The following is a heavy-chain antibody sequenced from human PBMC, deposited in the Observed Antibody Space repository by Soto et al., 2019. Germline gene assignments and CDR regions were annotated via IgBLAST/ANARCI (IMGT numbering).Heavy chain of an antibody. CDR3: ARGVSRAAGTYYYYYMDV. CDR1: GYTFTGYY. D-gene: IGHD6-13*01. CDR2: INPNGGGT. V-gene: IGHV1-2*04. Sequence: ASVKVSCKASGYTFTGYYMHWVRQAPGQGLEWMGWINPNGGGTNYAQKFQGWVTMTRDTSISTAYMELSRLRSDDTAVYYCARGVSRAAGTYYYYYMDVWGKGTTVTVSS. J-gene: IGHJ6*03.